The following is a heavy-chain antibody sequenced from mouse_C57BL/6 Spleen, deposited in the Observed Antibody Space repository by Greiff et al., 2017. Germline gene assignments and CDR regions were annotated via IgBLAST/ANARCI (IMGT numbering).Heavy chain of an antibody. D-gene: IGHD1-1*01. V-gene: IGHV1-47*01. CDR3: ARNYYGSSHYFDY. J-gene: IGHJ2*01. Sequence: QVQLKQSGAELVKPGASVKMSCKASGYTFTTYPIEWMKQNQGKSLEWIGNFHPCNDDTKYNEKFKGKATLTVEKSSSTVYLELSRLTSDDSAVYYCARNYYGSSHYFDYWGQGTTLTVSS. CDR2: FHPCNDDT. CDR1: GYTFTTYP.